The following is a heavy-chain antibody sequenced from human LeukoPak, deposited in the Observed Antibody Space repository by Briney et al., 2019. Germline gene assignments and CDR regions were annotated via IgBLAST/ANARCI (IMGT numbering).Heavy chain of an antibody. CDR1: EFIFNSYG. CDR2: IWYAESST. J-gene: IGHJ6*02. CDR3: ARDGSFGRDV. V-gene: IGHV3-33*01. D-gene: IGHD6-19*01. Sequence: PGGSLRLSCAASEFIFNSYGIHWVRQAPGKGLEWVAVIWYAESSTYYTDSVKGRFTISRDNSKKTVYLRMNSLRVEDTGVYYCARDGSFGRDVWGQGTTVTVSS.